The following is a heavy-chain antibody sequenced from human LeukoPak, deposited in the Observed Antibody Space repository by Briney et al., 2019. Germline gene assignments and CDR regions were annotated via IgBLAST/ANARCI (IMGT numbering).Heavy chain of an antibody. Sequence: ASVKVSCKASGYTFTSYGISWVRQAPGQGLEGMGWISAYNGNTNYAQKLQGRVTMTTDTSTSTAYMELRSLRSDDTAVYYCARDKDIVVVPAALPIEYYYGMDVWGQGTTVTVSS. CDR1: GYTFTSYG. CDR2: ISAYNGNT. J-gene: IGHJ6*02. CDR3: ARDKDIVVVPAALPIEYYYGMDV. D-gene: IGHD2-2*01. V-gene: IGHV1-18*01.